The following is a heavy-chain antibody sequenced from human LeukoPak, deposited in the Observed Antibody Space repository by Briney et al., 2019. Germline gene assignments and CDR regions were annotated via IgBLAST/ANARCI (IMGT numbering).Heavy chain of an antibody. CDR3: ARIPLNYDFWSGYYTSYYYYGMDV. CDR1: GDSVSSNSAA. V-gene: IGHV6-1*01. Sequence: SQTLSLTCAISGDSVSSNSAAWNWIRQSPSRGLEWLGRTYYRSKWYNDYAVSVKSRITINPDTSKNQFSLQLNSVSPEDTAVYYCARIPLNYDFWSGYYTSYYYYGMDVWGQGTTVTVSS. CDR2: TYYRSKWYN. D-gene: IGHD3-3*01. J-gene: IGHJ6*02.